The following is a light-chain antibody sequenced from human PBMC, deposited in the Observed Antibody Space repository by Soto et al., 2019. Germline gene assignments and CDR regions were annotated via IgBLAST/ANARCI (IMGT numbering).Light chain of an antibody. V-gene: IGKV3-15*01. Sequence: EIMMTQSPVTLSVSPGERATLSCRASQSVNSNLAWYQQKPGQAPRLLLYGASTRATGIPASFIGNGSGTEFTLTASSLQPEDFAVYYCQQYNNWPFTFGPGTKVDIK. CDR2: GAS. J-gene: IGKJ3*01. CDR1: QSVNSN. CDR3: QQYNNWPFT.